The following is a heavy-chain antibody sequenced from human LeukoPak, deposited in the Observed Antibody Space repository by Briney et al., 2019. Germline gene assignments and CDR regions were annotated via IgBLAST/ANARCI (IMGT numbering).Heavy chain of an antibody. CDR3: ARDRLTSGSYFFDY. Sequence: AGGSLGLSCAASAFTFSDYSMNWVRQAPGKGLEWISYISGRSSTIYYADSVRGRFTISRDSAKNSMYLQMNSLRAEDTAVYYCARDRLTSGSYFFDYWGQGTLVTVSS. CDR1: AFTFSDYS. J-gene: IGHJ4*02. V-gene: IGHV3-48*01. D-gene: IGHD1-26*01. CDR2: ISGRSSTI.